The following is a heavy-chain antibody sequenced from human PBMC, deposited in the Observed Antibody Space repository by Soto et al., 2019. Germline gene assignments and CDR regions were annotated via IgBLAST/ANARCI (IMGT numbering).Heavy chain of an antibody. Sequence: QVHLVQSGGEVKKPGASVKVSCKASGYTLKNYGIAWVRQAPGLGPEWVGWIKVDNGDTKYAEKLQGRVTLTTDTSTSKAYMELRNLRSDDTAFYYCARSRYYFDYWGQGTLVTVSS. V-gene: IGHV1-18*01. J-gene: IGHJ4*02. CDR2: IKVDNGDT. CDR3: ARSRYYFDY. CDR1: GYTLKNYG.